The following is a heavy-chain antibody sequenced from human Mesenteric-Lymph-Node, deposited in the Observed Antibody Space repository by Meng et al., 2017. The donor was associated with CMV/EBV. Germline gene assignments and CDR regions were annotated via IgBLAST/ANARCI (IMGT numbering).Heavy chain of an antibody. V-gene: IGHV1-18*01. CDR2: ISAYNGNT. CDR1: GYTFTSYD. CDR3: AREVRGTDFGVVISGGY. D-gene: IGHD3-3*01. J-gene: IGHJ4*02. Sequence: ASVKVSCKASGYTFTSYDINWVRQATGQGLEWMGWISAYNGNTNYAQNLQGRLTMTTDTSTSTAYVELRSLRPDDTAVYSCAREVRGTDFGVVISGGYWGQGTLVTVSS.